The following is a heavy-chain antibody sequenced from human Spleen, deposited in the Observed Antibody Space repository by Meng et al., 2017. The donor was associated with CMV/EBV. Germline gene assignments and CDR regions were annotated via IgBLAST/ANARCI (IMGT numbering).Heavy chain of an antibody. CDR3: ARGSGRSFFDY. CDR2: ISGSGGST. J-gene: IGHJ4*02. CDR1: GFTFSSYA. Sequence: GGSLRLSCAASGFTFSSYAMSWVRQAPGKGLEWVSAISGSGGSTYYADSVKGRFTISRDNAKNTLYLQMNSLRAEDTAVYYCARGSGRSFFDYWGQGTLVTVSS. V-gene: IGHV3-23*01.